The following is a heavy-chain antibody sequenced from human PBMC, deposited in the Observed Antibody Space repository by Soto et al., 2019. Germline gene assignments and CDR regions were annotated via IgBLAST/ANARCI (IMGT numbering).Heavy chain of an antibody. D-gene: IGHD4-17*01. J-gene: IGHJ2*01. CDR2: IYTSGST. Sequence: PSETLSLTCTVSGGSISSYYWSWIRQPAGKGLEWIGRIYTSGSTNYNPSLKSRVTMSVDTSKNQFSLKLSSVTAADTAVYYCARVHGYGDYWTDWYFDLWGRGTLVTVSS. CDR3: ARVHGYGDYWTDWYFDL. CDR1: GGSISSYY. V-gene: IGHV4-4*07.